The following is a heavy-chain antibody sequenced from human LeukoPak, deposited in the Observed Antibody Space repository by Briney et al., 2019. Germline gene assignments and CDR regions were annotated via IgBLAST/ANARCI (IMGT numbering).Heavy chain of an antibody. J-gene: IGHJ6*03. CDR3: AKDLSDGYGGGYYYMDV. CDR1: GGSISSSNYF. V-gene: IGHV4-39*02. D-gene: IGHD3-16*02. Sequence: SETLSLTCTVSGGSISSSNYFWVWFRQPPGKSLQWIGSIYYTGSTYQNPSLKSRVTISLDTSNNQFSLRLTSVTAADTAVYYCAKDLSDGYGGGYYYMDVWGKGTTVTVSS. CDR2: IYYTGST.